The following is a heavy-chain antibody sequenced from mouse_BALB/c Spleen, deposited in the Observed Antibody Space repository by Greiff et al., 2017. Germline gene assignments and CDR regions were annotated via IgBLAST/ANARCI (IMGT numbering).Heavy chain of an antibody. CDR3: ARGRWSAY. Sequence: EVKLVESGPGLVKPSQSLSLTCTVTGYSITSDYAWNWIRQFPGNKLEWMGYISYSGSTSYNPSLKSRISITRDTSKNQFFLQLNSVTTEDTATYYCARGRWSAYWGQGTLVTVAA. CDR2: ISYSGST. CDR1: GYSITSDYA. D-gene: IGHD2-3*01. J-gene: IGHJ3*01. V-gene: IGHV3-2*02.